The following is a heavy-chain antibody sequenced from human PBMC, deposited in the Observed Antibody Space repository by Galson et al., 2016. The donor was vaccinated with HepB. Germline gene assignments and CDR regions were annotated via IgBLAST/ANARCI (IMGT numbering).Heavy chain of an antibody. J-gene: IGHJ5*02. D-gene: IGHD3-9*01. CDR3: ATQAHSDILTGYLFDP. V-gene: IGHV5-51*01. CDR1: GYIFTTYW. CDR2: IYPGNSDT. Sequence: QSGAEVKKPGESLKISCKGSGYIFTTYWIVWVRQMPGKGLEWMGSIYPGNSDTKYSPSFQGQVTISTDKSVNTAYLQWRSLKASDTAIYYCATQAHSDILTGYLFDPWGQGTQVIVSS.